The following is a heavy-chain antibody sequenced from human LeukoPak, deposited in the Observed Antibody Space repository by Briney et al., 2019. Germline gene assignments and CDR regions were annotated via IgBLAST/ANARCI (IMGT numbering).Heavy chain of an antibody. Sequence: GGSLRLSCAASGFTFSSYAMSWVRQAPGKGLEWVSAISGSGGSTYYADSVKGRFTISRDNSKNTLYLQMNSLRAEDTAVYYCVKEVGYCSSTSCYARWSWFDPWGQGTLVTVSS. CDR2: ISGSGGST. CDR1: GFTFSSYA. D-gene: IGHD2-2*01. V-gene: IGHV3-23*01. J-gene: IGHJ5*02. CDR3: VKEVGYCSSTSCYARWSWFDP.